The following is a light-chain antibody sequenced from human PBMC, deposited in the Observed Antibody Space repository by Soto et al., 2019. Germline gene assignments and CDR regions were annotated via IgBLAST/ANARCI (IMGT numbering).Light chain of an antibody. V-gene: IGKV3-11*01. CDR3: QQRSNWPPFT. CDR1: QNISNY. J-gene: IGKJ3*01. CDR2: DAS. Sequence: EVVMTQSPATLSVSPGERATLSCRASQNISNYLIWYQQKPGQAPRLLIYDASNRATGIPARFSGSGSGTDFTLTISSLEPEDFAVYYCQQRSNWPPFTFGPGTKVDI.